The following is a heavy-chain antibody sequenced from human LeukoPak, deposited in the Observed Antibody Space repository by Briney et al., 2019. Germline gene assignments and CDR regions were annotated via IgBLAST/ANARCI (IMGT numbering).Heavy chain of an antibody. D-gene: IGHD3-3*01. CDR3: ARQYDFWSGYPWDGWYFDL. CDR2: IYYSGST. Sequence: SETLSLNCTVSGGSISSSSYYWGWIRQPPGKGLEWIGSIYYSGSTFYNPSLKSRVTISVDTSKNQFSLKLSSVTAADTAVYYCARQYDFWSGYPWDGWYFDLWGRGTLVTVSS. CDR1: GGSISSSSYY. J-gene: IGHJ2*01. V-gene: IGHV4-39*07.